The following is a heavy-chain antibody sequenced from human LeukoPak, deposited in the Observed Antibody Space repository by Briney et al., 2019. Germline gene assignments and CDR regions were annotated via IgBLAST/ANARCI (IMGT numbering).Heavy chain of an antibody. CDR1: GGSISSYY. V-gene: IGHV4-4*07. CDR2: IYTSGST. J-gene: IGHJ3*02. Sequence: SETLSLTCTVSGGSISSYYWSWIRQPAGKGLEWIGRIYTSGSTNYNPSLKGRVTMSVDTSKNQFSLKLSSVTAADTAVYYCARDVVQLLVMDAFDIWGLGTMVTVSS. D-gene: IGHD2-21*01. CDR3: ARDVVQLLVMDAFDI.